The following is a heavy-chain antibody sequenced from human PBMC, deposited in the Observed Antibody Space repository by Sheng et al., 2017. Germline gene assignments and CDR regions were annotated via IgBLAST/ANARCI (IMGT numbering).Heavy chain of an antibody. CDR1: EFTLTNYE. CDR3: ARDKDRGGNDAFDV. J-gene: IGHJ3*01. D-gene: IGHD4-4*01. CDR2: ISSSGGTI. V-gene: IGHV3-48*03. Sequence: EVQLVESGGGLVQPGESLRLSCAASEFTLTNYEMNWVRQAPGKGLEWVSYISSSGGTIYYGDSVKGRFTISRDNAKNSLYLQMNGLRAEDTAVYYCARDKDRGGNDAFDVWGQGTM.